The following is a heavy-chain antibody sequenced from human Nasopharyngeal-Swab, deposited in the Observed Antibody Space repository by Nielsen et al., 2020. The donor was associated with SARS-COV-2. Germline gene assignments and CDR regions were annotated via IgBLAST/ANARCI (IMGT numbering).Heavy chain of an antibody. V-gene: IGHV3-7*01. CDR1: GFTFSSYW. D-gene: IGHD3-10*01. CDR2: IKQDGSEK. Sequence: GESLKISCAASGFTFSSYWMSWVRQAPGKGLEWVANIKQDGSEKYYVDSVKGRFTISRDNAKNSLYLQMNSLRAEDTAVYYCARPVGSYYPEVDDAFDIWGQGTMVTVSS. CDR3: ARPVGSYYPEVDDAFDI. J-gene: IGHJ3*02.